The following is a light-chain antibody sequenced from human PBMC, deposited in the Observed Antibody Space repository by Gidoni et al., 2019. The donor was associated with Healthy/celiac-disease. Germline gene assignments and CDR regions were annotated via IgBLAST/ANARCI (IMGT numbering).Light chain of an antibody. CDR3: MQSIQPPLT. V-gene: IGKV2D-29*01. J-gene: IGKJ4*01. CDR2: EVS. Sequence: DIVMIQTPLSLSVTPGQPASISCKSSQSRLHRDGMTYLYWYLQKPGQPPQLLIDEVSNRFAGVPERFSGSGSGADFTLKISRVEAEDVGVYYCMQSIQPPLTFGGGTKVEIK. CDR1: QSRLHRDGMTY.